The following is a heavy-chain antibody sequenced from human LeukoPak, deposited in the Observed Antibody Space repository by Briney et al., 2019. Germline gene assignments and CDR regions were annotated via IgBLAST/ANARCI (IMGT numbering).Heavy chain of an antibody. D-gene: IGHD6-25*01. CDR1: GYSISSGYY. CDR2: INHSGST. V-gene: IGHV4-38-2*02. Sequence: SETLSLTCTVSGYSISSGYYWSWIRQPPGKGLEWIGEINHSGSTNYNPSLKSRVTISVDTSKNQFSLKLSSVTAADTAVYYCARVSGSYYYYYMDVWGKGTTVTISS. CDR3: ARVSGSYYYYYMDV. J-gene: IGHJ6*03.